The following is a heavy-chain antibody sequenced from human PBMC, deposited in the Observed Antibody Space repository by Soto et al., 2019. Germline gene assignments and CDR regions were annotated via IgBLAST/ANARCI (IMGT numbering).Heavy chain of an antibody. J-gene: IGHJ4*02. CDR2: IIPTLGTP. V-gene: IGHV1-69*01. D-gene: IGHD6-19*01. CDR1: GRLFSNFA. CDR3: ASVGLGAYDY. Sequence: QVQLVQSGAEVKKPGSSVKVSCTASGRLFSNFAFNWMRQAPGQGLEWMGGIIPTLGTPHYAQKFLGRVTITAGESTRTVYMEMISLTVEDTAVYYFASVGLGAYDYCGQGTLVIVSS.